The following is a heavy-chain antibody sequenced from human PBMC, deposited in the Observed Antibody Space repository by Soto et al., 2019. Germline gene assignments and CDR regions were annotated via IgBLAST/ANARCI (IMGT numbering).Heavy chain of an antibody. CDR3: ASAAVTGTAGLDF. D-gene: IGHD6-19*01. CDR2: INPNSGGT. CDR1: GYTFSGCY. J-gene: IGHJ4*02. Sequence: ASVEVCCKASGYTFSGCYIHWVRQAPGQGLEWMGWINPNSGGTKSAEKFQGRVTMTRDTSISTAYMELSRLTSDDTAVYYCASAAVTGTAGLDFWGQGTQVTVSS. V-gene: IGHV1-2*02.